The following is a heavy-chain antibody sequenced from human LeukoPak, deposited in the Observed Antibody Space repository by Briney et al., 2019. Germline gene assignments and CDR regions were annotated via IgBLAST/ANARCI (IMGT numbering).Heavy chain of an antibody. D-gene: IGHD3-10*01. J-gene: IGHJ3*02. CDR3: ARDSKLLWFGELLEATNPDAFDI. V-gene: IGHV1-69*04. CDR2: IIPILGIA. CDR1: GGTFSSYA. Sequence: SVKVSCKASGGTFSSYAISWVRQAPGQGLEWMGRIIPILGIANYAQKFQGRVTITADKSTSTAYMELRSLRSDDTAVYYCARDSKLLWFGELLEATNPDAFDIWGQGTMVTVSS.